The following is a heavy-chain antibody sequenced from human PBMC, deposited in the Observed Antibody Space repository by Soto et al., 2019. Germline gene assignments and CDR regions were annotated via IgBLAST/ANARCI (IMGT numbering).Heavy chain of an antibody. D-gene: IGHD2-15*01. CDR2: ISNDGSHK. J-gene: IGHJ4*02. CDR1: GFIFSSYG. CDR3: AKSSPVDC. V-gene: IGHV3-30*18. Sequence: QLQLVESGGGVVQPGRSLRLSCAASGFIFSSYGMHWVRQAPGKGLEWVAVISNDGSHKYYTDSVKGRLTISRDNSKNTLYLQMNSLKVEDTAVYYCAKSSPVDCWGQGTLVTVSS.